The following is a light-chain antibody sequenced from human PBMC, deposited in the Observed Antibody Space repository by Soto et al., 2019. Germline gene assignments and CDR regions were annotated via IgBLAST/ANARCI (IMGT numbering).Light chain of an antibody. V-gene: IGLV1-44*01. CDR1: SSNIGTYT. Sequence: QAVVTQPPSASGTPGQRVTISCSGTSSNIGTYTVNWYQQLPGTAPKLLIYTDYQRPSGVPDRFSGSKSGTSASLAINGLHSEDEADYYCCSYAGSRTWVFGGGTKLTVL. CDR3: CSYAGSRTWV. CDR2: TDY. J-gene: IGLJ3*02.